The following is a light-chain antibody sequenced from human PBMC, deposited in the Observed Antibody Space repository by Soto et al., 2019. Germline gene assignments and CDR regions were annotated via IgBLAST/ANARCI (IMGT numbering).Light chain of an antibody. Sequence: EVVLTQSPGTLSLSPGERATLSCRASQSVISNYLAWYQQKPGQAPRLLIFAASSRATGIPDRFSGSGSGTDFTLTISRLEPEDFALYYCQQYGNSPPTFGQGTKLEIK. J-gene: IGKJ2*01. CDR2: AAS. CDR3: QQYGNSPPT. CDR1: QSVISNY. V-gene: IGKV3-20*01.